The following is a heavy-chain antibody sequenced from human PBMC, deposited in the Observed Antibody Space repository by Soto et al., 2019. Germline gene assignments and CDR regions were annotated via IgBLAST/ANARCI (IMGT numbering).Heavy chain of an antibody. J-gene: IGHJ6*02. CDR2: INPNSGGT. CDR3: ARDFGSSWYPNYYYYYGMDV. Sequence: GASVKVSCKASGYAFTGYYMHWVRQAPGQGLEWMGWINPNSGGTNYAQKFQGRVTMTRDTSISTAYMELSRLRSDDTAVYYCARDFGSSWYPNYYYYYGMDVWGQGTTVTV. D-gene: IGHD6-13*01. CDR1: GYAFTGYY. V-gene: IGHV1-2*02.